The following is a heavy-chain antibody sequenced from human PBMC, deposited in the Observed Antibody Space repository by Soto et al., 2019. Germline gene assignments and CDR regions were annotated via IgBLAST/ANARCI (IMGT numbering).Heavy chain of an antibody. CDR3: AGESDIVVVPANGMDV. Sequence: GGSLRLSCAASGFTFSSYSMNWVRQAPGKVLEWVSYISSSSSTIYYADSVKGRFTISRDNAKNSLYLQMNSLRDEDTAVYYCAGESDIVVVPANGMDVWGQGTTVTVSS. CDR2: ISSSSSTI. V-gene: IGHV3-48*02. D-gene: IGHD2-2*01. CDR1: GFTFSSYS. J-gene: IGHJ6*02.